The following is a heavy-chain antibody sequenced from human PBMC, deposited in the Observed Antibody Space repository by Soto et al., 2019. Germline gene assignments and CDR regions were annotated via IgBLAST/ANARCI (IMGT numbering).Heavy chain of an antibody. Sequence: QVQLHESGPGLVKPSQTLSLTCTVSGGSINSGAYYWSWVRQHPGKGLEWIGAISYRGTTYCNPSLQSRITMSVDTSKTQLSLKLSSVTAADTAVYYCARMSATGTRWFDPWGPGTLVTVSS. CDR1: GGSINSGAYY. CDR3: ARMSATGTRWFDP. CDR2: ISYRGTT. D-gene: IGHD1-1*01. J-gene: IGHJ5*02. V-gene: IGHV4-31*03.